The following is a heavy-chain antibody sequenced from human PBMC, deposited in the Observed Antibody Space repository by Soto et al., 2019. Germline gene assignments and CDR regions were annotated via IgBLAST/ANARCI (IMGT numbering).Heavy chain of an antibody. J-gene: IGHJ4*02. CDR1: GFTFSSYA. CDR2: MSFDGDNE. CDR3: ARDLFGAAAGPFDY. V-gene: IGHV3-30-3*01. D-gene: IGHD6-13*01. Sequence: LRLSCAASGFTFSSYAIHWVRQAPGKGLEWVTLMSFDGDNEYYADSVKGRFTISRDNSKNTVYLQMNSLGAEDTALYYCARDLFGAAAGPFDYWGQGTLVTVSS.